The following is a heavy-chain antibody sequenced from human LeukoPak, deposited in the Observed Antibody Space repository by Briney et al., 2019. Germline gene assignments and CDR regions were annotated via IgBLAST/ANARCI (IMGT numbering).Heavy chain of an antibody. D-gene: IGHD6-19*01. Sequence: ASVKVSCKASGYTLTDYYIYWVRQAPGQGLELMGRVNPYSGATDYAQQFQGRVTMTRDTSISTAYMELSRLRSDDTAVYYCARDGGIAVAGSYNWFDPWGQGTLVTVSS. V-gene: IGHV1-2*06. CDR3: ARDGGIAVAGSYNWFDP. CDR1: GYTLTDYY. CDR2: VNPYSGAT. J-gene: IGHJ5*02.